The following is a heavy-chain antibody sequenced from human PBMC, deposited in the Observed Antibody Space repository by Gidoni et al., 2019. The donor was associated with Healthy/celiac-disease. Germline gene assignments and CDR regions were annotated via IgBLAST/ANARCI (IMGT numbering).Heavy chain of an antibody. Sequence: EVQLLESGGGLVQPGGSLRLSCAASGFTFSSYAMSWVRQAPGKGLEWVSAISGSGGSTYYADSVKGRFTISRDNSKNTLYLQMNSLRAEDTAVYYCAKDFPPRRYSSGWYGPLWGQGTLVTVSS. V-gene: IGHV3-23*01. CDR1: GFTFSSYA. J-gene: IGHJ4*02. D-gene: IGHD6-19*01. CDR2: ISGSGGST. CDR3: AKDFPPRRYSSGWYGPL.